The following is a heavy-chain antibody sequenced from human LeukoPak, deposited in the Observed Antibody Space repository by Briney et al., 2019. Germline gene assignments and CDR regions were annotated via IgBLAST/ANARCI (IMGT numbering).Heavy chain of an antibody. J-gene: IGHJ4*02. CDR3: ARDYYDSSGLLPLFDY. Sequence: GGSLRLSCAASGFTFSSYSVNWVRQAPGKGLEWVSSISSSSSYIYYADSVKGRFTISRDNAKNSLYLQMNSLRAEDTAVYYCARDYYDSSGLLPLFDYWGQGTLVTVSS. D-gene: IGHD3-22*01. CDR1: GFTFSSYS. V-gene: IGHV3-21*01. CDR2: ISSSSSYI.